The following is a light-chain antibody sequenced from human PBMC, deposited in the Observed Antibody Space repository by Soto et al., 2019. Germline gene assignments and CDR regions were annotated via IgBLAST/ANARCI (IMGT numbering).Light chain of an antibody. CDR1: SSTIGNNY. Sequence: QSVLTQPPSVSAAPGQTVTISCSGSSSTIGNNYVSWYQQLPGVAPKLLIFDNYKRPSGIPGRFSGSKSGTSATLAITGLQTGDEADYYCGTWDSMLTTFVFGTGTKLTVL. CDR3: GTWDSMLTTFV. J-gene: IGLJ1*01. V-gene: IGLV1-51*01. CDR2: DNY.